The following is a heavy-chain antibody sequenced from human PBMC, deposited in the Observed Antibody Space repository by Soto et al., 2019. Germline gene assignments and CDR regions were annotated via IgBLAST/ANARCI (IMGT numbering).Heavy chain of an antibody. D-gene: IGHD6-19*01. J-gene: IGHJ4*02. CDR3: TTDLPTVAVAFYFDY. CDR1: GFTISNAW. V-gene: IGHV3-15*01. Sequence: EVQLVESGGGLVKPGGSLRLSCAASGFTISNAWMSWVRQAPGKGLEWVGRIKSKTDGGTTDYAAPVKGRFTISRDDSKNTLYLQMNSLKTEDTAVYYCTTDLPTVAVAFYFDYWGQGTLVTVSS. CDR2: IKSKTDGGTT.